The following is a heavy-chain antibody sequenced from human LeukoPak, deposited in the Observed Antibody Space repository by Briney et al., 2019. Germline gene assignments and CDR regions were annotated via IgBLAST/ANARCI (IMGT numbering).Heavy chain of an antibody. V-gene: IGHV4-34*01. D-gene: IGHD2-15*01. CDR1: GGSFSGYY. CDR2: INHSGST. Sequence: SETLSLTCAVYGGSFSGYYRSWIRQPPGKGLEWIGEINHSGSTNYNPSLKSRVTISVDTSKNQFSLKLSSVTAADTAVYYCARAVGDWDAFDIWGQGTMVTVSS. J-gene: IGHJ3*02. CDR3: ARAVGDWDAFDI.